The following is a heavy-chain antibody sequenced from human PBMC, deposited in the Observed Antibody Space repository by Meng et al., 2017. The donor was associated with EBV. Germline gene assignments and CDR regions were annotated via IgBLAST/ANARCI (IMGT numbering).Heavy chain of an antibody. D-gene: IGHD6-19*01. J-gene: IGHJ5*02. CDR2: VHYTGST. CDR1: GDSISSFYY. V-gene: IGHV4-39*01. Sequence: QLQLRESGPGQVKPSETLSLSLTVSGDSISSFYYWGWIRPPPGGGLEWIGSVHYTGSTYYSPSLKSRVTVSVDTSKNQFSLRLTSVTAADTAVYYCARPFPSWQSPRLDPFGAWEQGSLVTVVS. CDR3: ARPFPSWQSPRLDPFGA.